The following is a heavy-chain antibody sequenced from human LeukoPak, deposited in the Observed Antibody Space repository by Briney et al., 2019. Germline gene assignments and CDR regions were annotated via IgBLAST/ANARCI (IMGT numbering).Heavy chain of an antibody. J-gene: IGHJ5*02. Sequence: SETLSLTCNVSGDSITSGGFYWAWIRQPPGKGPEWIGNVYYSGTTQYNPSLKGRVTISMGMSKNQFSLNLNSVSVTDTAIYYCARRDYAAWFDPWGQGTLVTVSS. V-gene: IGHV4-39*01. CDR2: VYYSGTT. CDR1: GDSITSGGFY. D-gene: IGHD4/OR15-4a*01. CDR3: ARRDYAAWFDP.